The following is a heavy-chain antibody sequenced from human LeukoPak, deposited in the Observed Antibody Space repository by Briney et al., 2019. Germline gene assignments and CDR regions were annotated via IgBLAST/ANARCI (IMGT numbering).Heavy chain of an antibody. Sequence: SETLSLTCTVSGGSISSGGYYWSWIRQHPGTGLEWIGYIYYSGSTYYNPSLKSRVTISVDTSKNQFSLKLSSVTAADTAVYYCARVRSTRAFDYWGQGTLVTVSS. V-gene: IGHV4-31*03. CDR3: ARVRSTRAFDY. CDR1: GGSISSGGYY. D-gene: IGHD3-10*01. CDR2: IYYSGST. J-gene: IGHJ4*02.